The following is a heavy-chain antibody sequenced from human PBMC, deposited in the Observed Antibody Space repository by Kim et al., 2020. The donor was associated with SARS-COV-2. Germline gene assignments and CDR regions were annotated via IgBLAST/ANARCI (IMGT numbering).Heavy chain of an antibody. D-gene: IGHD3-3*01. Sequence: SETLSLTCTVSGGSISSSSYYWGWIRQPPGKGLEWIGSIYYSGSTYYNPSLKSRVTISVDTSKNQFSLKLSSVTAADTAVYYCAGHEASITIFGVVPLGEGMDVWGQGTTVTVSS. V-gene: IGHV4-39*01. CDR1: GGSISSSSYY. CDR3: AGHEASITIFGVVPLGEGMDV. CDR2: IYYSGST. J-gene: IGHJ6*02.